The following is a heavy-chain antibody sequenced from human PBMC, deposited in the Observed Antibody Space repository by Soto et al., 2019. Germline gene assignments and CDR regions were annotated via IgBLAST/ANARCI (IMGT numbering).Heavy chain of an antibody. D-gene: IGHD6-19*01. Sequence: QTLSLTCAISGDSVSSNRAAWNWIRQSPSRGLEGLGGTYYRSKWYNDYAVSVKSRITIKPDKAKNQFSLQLNSVKPEDTAVYYFAIEAGITVAGGSNWLDPWGQGTLVSVSS. CDR3: AIEAGITVAGGSNWLDP. V-gene: IGHV6-1*01. CDR2: TYYRSKWYN. J-gene: IGHJ5*02. CDR1: GDSVSSNRAA.